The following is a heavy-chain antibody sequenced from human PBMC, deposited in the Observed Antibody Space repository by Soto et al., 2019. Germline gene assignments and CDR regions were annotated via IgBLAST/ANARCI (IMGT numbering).Heavy chain of an antibody. CDR3: ARVNARSSWYGFDP. D-gene: IGHD6-13*01. J-gene: IGHJ5*02. CDR1: GFTFSSYS. V-gene: IGHV3-21*01. Sequence: GGSLGLSCAASGFTFSSYSMNWVRQAPGKGLEWVSSISSSSSYIYYADSVKGRFTISRDNAKNSLYLQMNSLRAEDTAVYYCARVNARSSWYGFDPWGQGTLVTVSS. CDR2: ISSSSSYI.